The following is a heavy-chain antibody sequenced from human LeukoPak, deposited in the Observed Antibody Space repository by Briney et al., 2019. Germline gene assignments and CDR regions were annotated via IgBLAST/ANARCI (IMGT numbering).Heavy chain of an antibody. J-gene: IGHJ4*02. D-gene: IGHD6-13*01. V-gene: IGHV3-33*01. CDR2: IRFDESHR. Sequence: PGGSLRLSCAGSGFTFSSYGMHWVRQAPGKGLEWVAVIRFDESHRYYADSVKGRLTISRDKSKNTLFLQMNSLRAKDTALYYCARWDITTADIDYWGQGTLVTVSS. CDR1: GFTFSSYG. CDR3: ARWDITTADIDY.